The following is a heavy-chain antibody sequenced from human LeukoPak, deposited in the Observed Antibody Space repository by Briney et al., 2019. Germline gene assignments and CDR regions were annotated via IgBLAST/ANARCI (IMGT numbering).Heavy chain of an antibody. V-gene: IGHV3-30*04. CDR3: ARSRGIAAAGNHYYYYGMDV. J-gene: IGHJ6*02. CDR2: ISYDGSNI. CDR1: GFTFSSYA. Sequence: GRSLRLSCAASGFTFSSYAMHWVRQAPGKGLEWVAVISYDGSNIYYADSVKGRFTISRDNSKNTLYLQMNSLRAEDTAVYYCARSRGIAAAGNHYYYYGMDVWGQGTTVTVSS. D-gene: IGHD6-13*01.